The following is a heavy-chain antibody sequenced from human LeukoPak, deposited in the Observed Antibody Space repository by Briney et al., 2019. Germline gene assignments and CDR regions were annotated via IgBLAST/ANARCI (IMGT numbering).Heavy chain of an antibody. V-gene: IGHV4-30-2*01. CDR3: ARTSIAARRANTFDI. CDR1: GGSISSGGYS. CDR2: IYHSGST. J-gene: IGHJ3*02. D-gene: IGHD6-6*01. Sequence: PSQTLSLTCAVSGGSISSGGYSWSWIRQPPGKGLEWIGYIYHSGSTYYNPSLKSRVTISVDRSKNQFSLKLSSVTAADTAVYYCARTSIAARRANTFDIWGQGTMVTVSS.